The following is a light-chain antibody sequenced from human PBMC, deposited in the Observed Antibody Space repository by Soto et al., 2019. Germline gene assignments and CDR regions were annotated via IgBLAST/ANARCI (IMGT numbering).Light chain of an antibody. Sequence: QSVLTQPPSVSGAPGQRVTISCTGSSSNIGAGYDVQWYQQLPGAAPKLLIFGNSTRPAGVPDRFSGSRSGTSASLAITGLQAEEEADYFCQSYGISLSGSVIFGEGTKVTVL. J-gene: IGLJ2*01. CDR3: QSYGISLSGSVI. V-gene: IGLV1-40*01. CDR2: GNS. CDR1: SSNIGAGYD.